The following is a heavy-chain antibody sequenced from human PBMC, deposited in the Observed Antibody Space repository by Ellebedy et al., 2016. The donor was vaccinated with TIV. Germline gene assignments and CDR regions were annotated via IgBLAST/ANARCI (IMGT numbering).Heavy chain of an antibody. D-gene: IGHD3-22*01. CDR2: ISSSSSYI. CDR3: ASLRVVVITGAFDI. V-gene: IGHV3-21*01. CDR1: GFTFSSYS. Sequence: PGGSLRLSCAASGFTFSSYSMNWVRQAPGKGLEWVSSISSSSSYIYYADSVKGRFTISRDNAKNSLYLQMNSLRAEDTAVYYCASLRVVVITGAFDIWGQGTMVTVSS. J-gene: IGHJ3*02.